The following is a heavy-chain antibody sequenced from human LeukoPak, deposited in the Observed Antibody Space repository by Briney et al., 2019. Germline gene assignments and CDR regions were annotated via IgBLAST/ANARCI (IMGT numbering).Heavy chain of an antibody. J-gene: IGHJ2*01. CDR2: LHYTGSA. CDR1: GGSISTYS. CDR3: ARRSSTTYRYFDL. Sequence: SETLSLTCTVSGGSISTYSWSWIRQPPGMGLEWIGDLHYTGSANYNPSLRGRVTISVDTSKNQFSLKLNSVTAADTAMYYCARRSSTTYRYFDLWGRGPLVVLSS. V-gene: IGHV4-59*01. D-gene: IGHD1-26*01.